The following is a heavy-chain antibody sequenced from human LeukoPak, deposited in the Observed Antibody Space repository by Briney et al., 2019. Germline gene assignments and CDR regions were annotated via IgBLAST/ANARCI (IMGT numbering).Heavy chain of an antibody. J-gene: IGHJ4*02. V-gene: IGHV3-23*01. CDR3: AKALLWFGELSRGYYFGY. CDR2: IRDSGAYG. D-gene: IGHD3-10*01. CDR1: GFTFSNYA. Sequence: HPGGSLRLSCAASGFTFSNYAMGWVRQAPGKGLEWVSTIRDSGAYGFYADSVKGRFTISRDNSNNLVYLQMNSLRAEDTAVYYCAKALLWFGELSRGYYFGYWGQGTLVTVSS.